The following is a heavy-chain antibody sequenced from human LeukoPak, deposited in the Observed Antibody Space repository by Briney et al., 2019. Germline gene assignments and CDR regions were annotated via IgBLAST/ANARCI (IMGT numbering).Heavy chain of an antibody. CDR2: IKEAGSEK. V-gene: IGHV3-7*04. CDR3: ARGGGMHSWYDFDY. Sequence: PGGSLRLSCAASGFTFSNYWMSWVRQAPGKGLEFMANIKEAGSEKYYVDSVKGRFTISRDNDKNLVHLQMNSLRAEDTAVYYCARGGGMHSWYDFDYWGQGTLVTVSS. D-gene: IGHD6-13*01. J-gene: IGHJ4*02. CDR1: GFTFSNYW.